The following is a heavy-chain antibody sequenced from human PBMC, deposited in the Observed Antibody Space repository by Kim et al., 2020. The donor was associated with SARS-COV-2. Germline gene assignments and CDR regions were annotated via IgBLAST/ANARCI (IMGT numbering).Heavy chain of an antibody. Sequence: SETLSLTCAVYGGSFSGYYWSWIRQPPGKGLEWIGEINHSGSTNYNPSLKSRVTISVDTSKNQFSLKLSSVTAADTAVYYCARGGPYSSSSRQEEFDPWGQGTLVTVSS. CDR2: INHSGST. V-gene: IGHV4-34*01. J-gene: IGHJ5*02. D-gene: IGHD6-6*01. CDR1: GGSFSGYY. CDR3: ARGGPYSSSSRQEEFDP.